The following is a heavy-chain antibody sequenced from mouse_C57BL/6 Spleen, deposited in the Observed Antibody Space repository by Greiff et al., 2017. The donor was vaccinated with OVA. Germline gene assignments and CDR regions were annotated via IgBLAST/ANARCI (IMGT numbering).Heavy chain of an antibody. D-gene: IGHD2-3*01. CDR3: ARGEHGGYYVGYYAMDY. CDR2: ILPGSGST. CDR1: GYTFTGYW. Sequence: QVQLQQSGAELMKPGASVKLSCKATGYTFTGYWIEWVKQRPGHGLEWIGEILPGSGSTNYNEKFKGKATFTADTSSNTAYMQLSSLTTEDSAIYYCARGEHGGYYVGYYAMDYWGQGTSVTVSS. J-gene: IGHJ4*01. V-gene: IGHV1-9*01.